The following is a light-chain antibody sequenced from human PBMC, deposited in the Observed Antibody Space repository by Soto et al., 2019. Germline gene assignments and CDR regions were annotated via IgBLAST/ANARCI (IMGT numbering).Light chain of an antibody. CDR3: QQYGSSPRT. V-gene: IGKV3-11*01. Sequence: EIVLTQSPATLSLSPGERATLSCRASQTVSSYLLWYQQKRGQAPRLLIYDASNRATGIPARFSGSGSGTDFTLTISSLEPEDFAVYYCQQYGSSPRTFGQGTKVDIK. CDR2: DAS. J-gene: IGKJ1*01. CDR1: QTVSSY.